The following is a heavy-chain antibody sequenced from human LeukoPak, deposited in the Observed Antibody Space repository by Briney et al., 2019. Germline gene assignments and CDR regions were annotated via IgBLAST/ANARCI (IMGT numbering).Heavy chain of an antibody. CDR3: ARADCSSTSCYHTLVDY. V-gene: IGHV1-69*05. D-gene: IGHD2-2*01. CDR1: GGTFSSYA. J-gene: IGHJ4*02. CDR2: IIPIFGTA. Sequence: ASVKVSCKASGGTFSSYAISWVRQAPGQGLEWMGGIIPIFGTANYAQKFQGRVTMTRDMSTSTVYMELSSLRSEDTAVYYCARADCSSTSCYHTLVDYWGQGTLVTVSS.